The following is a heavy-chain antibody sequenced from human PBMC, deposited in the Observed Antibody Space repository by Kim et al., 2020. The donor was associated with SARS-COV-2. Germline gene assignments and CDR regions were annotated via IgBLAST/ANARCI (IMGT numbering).Heavy chain of an antibody. CDR3: ARDSQGVPGATSGWLAH. V-gene: IGHV1-69*13. D-gene: IGHD1-26*01. J-gene: IGHJ1*01. CDR2: IIPMFGIA. CDR1: GGTFTRNT. Sequence: SVKVSCKASGGTFTRNTVVWVRQAPGQGLEWVGQIIPMFGIANYAQKFQGRVTLTADESTSTAYMELSSLTSEDTAVYYCARDSQGVPGATSGWLAHWG.